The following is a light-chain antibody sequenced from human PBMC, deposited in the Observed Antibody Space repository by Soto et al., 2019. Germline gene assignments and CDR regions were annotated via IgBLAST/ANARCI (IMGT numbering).Light chain of an antibody. V-gene: IGLV7-43*01. CDR2: TTN. J-gene: IGLJ2*01. CDR1: TGAVTTSNY. Sequence: QTVVTQEPSLTVSPGGTVTPTCASNTGAVTTSNYASWFQQRPGQPPRTLIYTTNSRHSWTPARFSGSLLGDKAALTLSGVQPEEEADYYCLLYYGGAQLIFGGGTKVTVL. CDR3: LLYYGGAQLI.